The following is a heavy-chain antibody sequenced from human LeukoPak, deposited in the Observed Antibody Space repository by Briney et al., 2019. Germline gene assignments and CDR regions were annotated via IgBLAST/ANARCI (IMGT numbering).Heavy chain of an antibody. CDR3: ARDNYYYYYMDV. Sequence: ASVKVSCKASGYTFTSYGISWVRQAPGQELEWMGWISAYNGNTNYAQKLQGRVTMTTDTSTSTAYMELRSLRSDDTAVYYCARDNYYYYYMDVWGKGTTVTVSS. J-gene: IGHJ6*03. V-gene: IGHV1-18*01. CDR2: ISAYNGNT. CDR1: GYTFTSYG.